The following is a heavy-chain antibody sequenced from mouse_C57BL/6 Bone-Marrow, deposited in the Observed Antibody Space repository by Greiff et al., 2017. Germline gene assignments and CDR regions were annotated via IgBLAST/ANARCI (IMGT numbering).Heavy chain of an antibody. V-gene: IGHV1-81*01. CDR1: GYTFTSYG. J-gene: IGHJ3*01. D-gene: IGHD2-2*01. Sequence: VKVVESGAELARPGASVKLSCKASGYTFTSYGISWVKQRTGQGLEWIGEIYPRSGNTYYNEKFKGKATLTADKSSSTAYMELRSLTSEDSAVYFCAREDGYAFAYWGQGTLVTVSA. CDR2: IYPRSGNT. CDR3: AREDGYAFAY.